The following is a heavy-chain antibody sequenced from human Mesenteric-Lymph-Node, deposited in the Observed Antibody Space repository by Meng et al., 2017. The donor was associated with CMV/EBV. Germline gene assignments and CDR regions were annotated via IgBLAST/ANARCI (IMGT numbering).Heavy chain of an antibody. CDR2: VYYSGST. CDR1: GGSVTSGGYY. J-gene: IGHJ4*02. Sequence: TFSGGSVTSGGYYWSWIRQPPGKGLEWIGHVYYSGSTDDNPSLKSRVTISLDTSKNQFSLRLNSVTAADTAVYYCARDRNRWGLFDFWGQGALVTVSS. V-gene: IGHV4-61*08. CDR3: ARDRNRWGLFDF. D-gene: IGHD2/OR15-2a*01.